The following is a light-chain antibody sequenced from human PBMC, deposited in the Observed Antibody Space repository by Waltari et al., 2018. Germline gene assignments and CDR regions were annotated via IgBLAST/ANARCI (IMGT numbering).Light chain of an antibody. CDR2: TTS. CDR3: QQANSSPLT. J-gene: IGKJ1*01. CDR1: QGVNTC. Sequence: DIQMTQSPSSVSSSVGARVTITCRARQGVNTCLAWYQQKPGKVPKLLIHTTSTLQPGVPSRFSGSGSGTDFTLTISSLQPEDFATYYCQQANSSPLTFGQGTQVEV. V-gene: IGKV1-12*01.